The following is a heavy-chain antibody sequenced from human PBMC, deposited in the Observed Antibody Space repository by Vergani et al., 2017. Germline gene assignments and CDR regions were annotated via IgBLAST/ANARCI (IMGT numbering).Heavy chain of an antibody. CDR3: ARDLRRAASPSDY. J-gene: IGHJ4*02. CDR2: ISSSSSYI. Sequence: EVQLVESGGGLVKPGGSLRLSCAASGFTFSSYSMNWVRQAPGKGLEWVSSISSSSSYIYYADSVKGRFTISRDNAKNSLYLQMKSLRAEDTAVYYCARDLRRAASPSDYWGQGTLVTVSS. V-gene: IGHV3-21*01. CDR1: GFTFSSYS.